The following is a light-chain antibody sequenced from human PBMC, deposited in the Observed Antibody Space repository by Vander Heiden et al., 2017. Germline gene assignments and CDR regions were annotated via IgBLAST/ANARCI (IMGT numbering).Light chain of an antibody. CDR2: ESS. CDR1: SSDVGSYNF. CDR3: CSYAGSSTDVV. J-gene: IGLJ2*01. Sequence: QSALTQPASVSRSPGQSITISCTGTSSDVGSYNFVCWYQQHPGKTPNLMIYESSKRPSGVSNRFSGSKSGNTASLTITGLQAEDEADYYCCSYAGSSTDVVFGGGTKLTVL. V-gene: IGLV2-23*01.